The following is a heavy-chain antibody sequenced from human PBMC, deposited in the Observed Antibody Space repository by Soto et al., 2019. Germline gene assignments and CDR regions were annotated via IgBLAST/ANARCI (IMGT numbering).Heavy chain of an antibody. Sequence: QVQLVQSGAEVKKPGASVKVSCKASGYTFTSYGISWVRQAPGQGLEWMGWISAYNGNTNYAQKLQGRVTMTTDTSKSTAYMARRSRRSDDTAVYYCARERGYCSGGSCYAYYYGMYVWGQGTTVTVSS. CDR1: GYTFTSYG. D-gene: IGHD2-15*01. CDR2: ISAYNGNT. V-gene: IGHV1-18*04. CDR3: ARERGYCSGGSCYAYYYGMYV. J-gene: IGHJ6*02.